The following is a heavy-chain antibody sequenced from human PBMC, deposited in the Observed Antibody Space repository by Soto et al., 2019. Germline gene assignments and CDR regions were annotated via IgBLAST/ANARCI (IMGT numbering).Heavy chain of an antibody. CDR3: AKDSIPYSSSYVLDC. CDR1: GFSFSGFA. CDR2: ITGTGVSI. D-gene: IGHD6-6*01. V-gene: IGHV3-23*01. J-gene: IGHJ4*02. Sequence: EVQLLESGGGLVQPGGSLRLSCVASGFSFSGFAMSWVRQAPGKGLVWVSSITGTGVSIYYADSVRGRFTISRDNSKNTLYLQMRSLRAEDTARYYCAKDSIPYSSSYVLDCWGRGALVTVSS.